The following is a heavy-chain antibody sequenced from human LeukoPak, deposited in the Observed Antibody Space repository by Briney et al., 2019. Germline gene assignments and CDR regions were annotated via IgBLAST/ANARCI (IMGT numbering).Heavy chain of an antibody. D-gene: IGHD3-16*01. CDR2: ISNTSSYI. CDR1: GFSFTDYS. V-gene: IGHV3-21*01. J-gene: IGHJ4*02. Sequence: GGSLRLSCDASGFSFTDYSINWVRQAPGKGLAWVASISNTSSYIYYADSVKGRFNISRDNSKNTLYLQMNSLRADDTAVYYCALGGTYFDYWGQGTLVTVSS. CDR3: ALGGTYFDY.